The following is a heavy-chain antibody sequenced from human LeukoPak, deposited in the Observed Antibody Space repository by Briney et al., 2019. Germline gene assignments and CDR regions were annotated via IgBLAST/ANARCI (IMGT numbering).Heavy chain of an antibody. V-gene: IGHV1-18*01. CDR3: ARAHRDYYGSGSYPI. Sequence: GASVKVSCKASGYTFTSYGISWVRQAPGQGLEWMGWISTYNGNTNFAQKFQGRVTMTTDASTSTAYMELRSLRSDDTAVYYCARAHRDYYGSGSYPIWGQGTLVIVSS. J-gene: IGHJ4*02. D-gene: IGHD3-10*01. CDR2: ISTYNGNT. CDR1: GYTFTSYG.